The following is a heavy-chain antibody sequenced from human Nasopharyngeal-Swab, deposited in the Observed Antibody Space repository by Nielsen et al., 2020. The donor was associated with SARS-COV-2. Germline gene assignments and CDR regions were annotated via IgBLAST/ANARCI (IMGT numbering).Heavy chain of an antibody. D-gene: IGHD1-14*01. CDR2: IIPIFGTA. Sequence: SVKVSCKASGGTFSSYAISWVRQAPGQGLEWMGGIIPIFGTANYAQKFQGRVTITADESTSTAYMELSSLRSEDTAVYYCASSPLTSGPLHYYFDYWGQGTLVTVSS. V-gene: IGHV1-69*13. CDR1: GGTFSSYA. CDR3: ASSPLTSGPLHYYFDY. J-gene: IGHJ4*02.